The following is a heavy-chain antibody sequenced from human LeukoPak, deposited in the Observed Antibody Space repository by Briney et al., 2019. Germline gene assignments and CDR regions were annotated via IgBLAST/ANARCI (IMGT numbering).Heavy chain of an antibody. J-gene: IGHJ4*02. CDR2: FPPENDVP. CDR1: ENRLTQLP. D-gene: IGHD3/OR15-3a*01. CDR3: ATLLDSFWSGHSVPPEDY. V-gene: IGHV1-24*01. Sequence: ASVRVSCKLSENRLTQLPMHWVRQAPGEGLEWVGSFPPENDVPIYAQKFQGRVAMTTDTSSDTAYLELRSLRSDDTAVYFCATLLDSFWSGHSVPPEDYWGQGTLVTVSS.